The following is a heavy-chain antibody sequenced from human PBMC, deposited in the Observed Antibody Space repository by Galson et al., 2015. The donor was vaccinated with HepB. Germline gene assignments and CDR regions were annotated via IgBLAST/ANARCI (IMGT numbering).Heavy chain of an antibody. CDR1: GFSLSTNLMC. V-gene: IGHV2-70*11. CDR2: IDWEDDK. Sequence: PALVKPTQTLTLTCTFPGFSLSTNLMCVNWIRQPPGKALEWLARIDWEDDKYYSTSLKTRLTIPKDTSKNQVVLKMTNMDPVDTATYYCARSISGTTWYYGMDVWGQGTTVTVSS. J-gene: IGHJ6*02. D-gene: IGHD1-20*01. CDR3: ARSISGTTWYYGMDV.